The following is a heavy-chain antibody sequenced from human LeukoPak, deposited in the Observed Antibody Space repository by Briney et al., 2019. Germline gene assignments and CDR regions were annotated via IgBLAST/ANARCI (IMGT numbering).Heavy chain of an antibody. D-gene: IGHD6-19*01. CDR2: IYYSGST. CDR1: GGSISSYY. J-gene: IGHJ4*02. Sequence: PSETLSLTCTVSGGSISSYYWSWIRQPPGKGLEWIGYIYYSGSTSYNPSLKSRVTISVDTSENQFSLKLSSVTAADTAVYYCARDGSGSGWAYWGQGTLVTVSS. V-gene: IGHV4-59*01. CDR3: ARDGSGSGWAY.